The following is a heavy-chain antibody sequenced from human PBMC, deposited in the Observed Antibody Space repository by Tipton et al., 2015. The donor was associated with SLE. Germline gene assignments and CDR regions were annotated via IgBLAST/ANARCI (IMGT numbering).Heavy chain of an antibody. CDR1: GGSISHYF. V-gene: IGHV4-59*12. CDR2: IYSNGST. J-gene: IGHJ2*01. Sequence: LRLSCTVSGGSISHYFWSWIRQSPGKGLEWFGHIYSNGSTNYNPSLKSRVTMSVDTSKNQFSLKLSSVTAADTAVYYCARGRWYFDLWGRGTLVTVSS. CDR3: ARGRWYFDL.